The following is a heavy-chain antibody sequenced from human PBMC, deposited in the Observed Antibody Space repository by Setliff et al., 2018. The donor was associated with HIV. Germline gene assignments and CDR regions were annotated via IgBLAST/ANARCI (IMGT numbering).Heavy chain of an antibody. Sequence: SVKVSCKASGGTFSSYAISWVRQAPGQGLEWMGGIIPIFGTANYAQKFQGRVTMTRDTSISTAYMELSSLRSEDTAVYYCARGLTAANYQNYYYMDVWGKGTTVTVSS. V-gene: IGHV1-69*05. CDR2: IIPIFGTA. CDR1: GGTFSSYA. J-gene: IGHJ6*03. D-gene: IGHD2-2*01. CDR3: ARGLTAANYQNYYYMDV.